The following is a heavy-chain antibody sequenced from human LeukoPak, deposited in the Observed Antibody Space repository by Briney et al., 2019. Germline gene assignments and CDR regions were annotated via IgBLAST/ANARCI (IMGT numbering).Heavy chain of an antibody. CDR1: AFTFKSYS. CDR3: ARLWVGPKYYGMDV. Sequence: AGGSLRLSCAASAFTFKSYSINWVRQAPGKGLEWVSLISRSSDNVYFADSVKGRFTISRDSAKNSVYLQMNSLRVEDTAVYYCARLWVGPKYYGMDVWGQGTTVTVSS. J-gene: IGHJ6*01. CDR2: ISRSSDNV. D-gene: IGHD3-10*01. V-gene: IGHV3-21*01.